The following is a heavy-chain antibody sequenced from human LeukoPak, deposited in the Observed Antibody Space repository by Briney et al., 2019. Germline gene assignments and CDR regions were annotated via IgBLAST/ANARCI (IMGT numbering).Heavy chain of an antibody. D-gene: IGHD2-2*01. V-gene: IGHV3-7*01. Sequence: GGSLRLSCTTSGLTFSTSGFNWVRQAPGKGLEWVANIKQDGSEKHYVDSVKGRITISRDNAKNSVDLQMNSLRAEDTAVYYCARGAGYCSSANCRDYYYMDVWGKGTTVTVSS. CDR2: IKQDGSEK. CDR3: ARGAGYCSSANCRDYYYMDV. J-gene: IGHJ6*03. CDR1: GLTFSTSG.